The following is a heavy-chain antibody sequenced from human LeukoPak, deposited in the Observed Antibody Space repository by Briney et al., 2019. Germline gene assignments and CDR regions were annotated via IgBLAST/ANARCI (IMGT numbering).Heavy chain of an antibody. J-gene: IGHJ4*02. V-gene: IGHV3-11*04. D-gene: IGHD3-22*01. CDR3: ARGGSYYSDSSGD. CDR1: GFTVSSNY. CDR2: ISSSGTTI. Sequence: GGSLRLSCAASGFTVSSNYMSWVRQAPGKGLEWVSYISSSGTTIYYADSVKGRFTISRDNAKNSLYLQMSSLRAEDTAVYYCARGGSYYSDSSGDWGQGTLVTVSS.